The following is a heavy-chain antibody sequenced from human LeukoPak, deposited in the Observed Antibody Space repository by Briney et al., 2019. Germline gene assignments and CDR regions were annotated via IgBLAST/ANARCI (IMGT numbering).Heavy chain of an antibody. CDR3: ARYSGYVWFDP. Sequence: SETLSLTCAVYGGSFSGYYWSWIRQPPGKGLEWIGEINHSGSTNYNPSLKSRVTISVDTSKNQFSLKLSSVTAADTAVYYCARYSGYVWFDPWGQGTLVTVSS. V-gene: IGHV4-34*01. CDR1: GGSFSGYY. CDR2: INHSGST. J-gene: IGHJ5*02. D-gene: IGHD5-12*01.